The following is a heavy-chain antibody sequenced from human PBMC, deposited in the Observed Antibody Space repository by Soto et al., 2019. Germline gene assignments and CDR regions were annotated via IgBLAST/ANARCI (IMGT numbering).Heavy chain of an antibody. CDR3: ARVGLYCGGDCYSTVFDY. J-gene: IGHJ4*02. Sequence: SVKVSCKACGCIFSSDAISWVRQAPGQGRGWMGGIIHIFGTAKDARKFQGRVTINADKSTRTAYMEISRMRSEQTAVYYCARVGLYCGGDCYSTVFDYWGQGTVFTVSS. CDR1: GCIFSSDA. V-gene: IGHV1-69*06. D-gene: IGHD2-21*02. CDR2: IIHIFGTA.